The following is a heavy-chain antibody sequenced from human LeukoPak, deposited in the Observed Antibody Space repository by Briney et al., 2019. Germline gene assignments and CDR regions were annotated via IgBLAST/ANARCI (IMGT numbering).Heavy chain of an antibody. Sequence: SGGSLRLSCAASGFTSSSYSMNWVRQAPGKGLEWVSSISSSSSYIYYADSVKGRFTISRDNAKNSLYLQMNSLRAEDTAVYYCARDRIAARPRGAFDIWGQGTMVTVSS. J-gene: IGHJ3*02. V-gene: IGHV3-21*01. CDR1: GFTSSSYS. CDR3: ARDRIAARPRGAFDI. CDR2: ISSSSSYI. D-gene: IGHD6-6*01.